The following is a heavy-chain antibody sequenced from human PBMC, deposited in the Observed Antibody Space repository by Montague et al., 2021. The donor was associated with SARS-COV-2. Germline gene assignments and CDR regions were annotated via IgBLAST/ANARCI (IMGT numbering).Heavy chain of an antibody. CDR3: VKTGYSGYDLRGHFDY. D-gene: IGHD5-12*01. Sequence: SLRLSCAASGFTLSNNAMNWVRQAPGKGLEWVASISGSGTSTFYAGSVRGRFTVSRDISKNTVDLQMNSLKGGDTAIYYCVKTGYSGYDLRGHFDYWGQGSLVTVSS. V-gene: IGHV3-23*01. CDR2: ISGSGTST. J-gene: IGHJ4*02. CDR1: GFTLSNNA.